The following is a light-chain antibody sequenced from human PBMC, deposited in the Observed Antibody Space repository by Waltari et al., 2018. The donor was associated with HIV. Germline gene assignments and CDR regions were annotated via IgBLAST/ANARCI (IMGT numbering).Light chain of an antibody. CDR3: QQYGWAPKL. CDR2: GGS. Sequence: EIVLTQSPGTLSLSPGERATLPCRAKQSVSSSYLAWHQQKPGQAPRLVIYGGSNRATGIPDRFSGSGSGTDFTLSISRLEPEDFAVYYCQQYGWAPKLFGQGTKVEIK. J-gene: IGKJ1*01. V-gene: IGKV3-20*01. CDR1: QSVSSSY.